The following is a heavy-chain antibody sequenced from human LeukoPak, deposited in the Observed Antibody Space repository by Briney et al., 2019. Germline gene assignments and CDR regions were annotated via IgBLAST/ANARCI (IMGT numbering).Heavy chain of an antibody. CDR2: ISGSGGST. J-gene: IGHJ4*02. Sequence: GGSLRLSCAASGFTFSSYAMSWVRQAPGKGLEWVSAISGSGGSTYYADSVKGRFTISRDNSKNTLYLQMNSLRAEDTAVYYCARVKPDGPPYGSGSYYFDYWGQGTLVTVSS. D-gene: IGHD3-10*01. CDR3: ARVKPDGPPYGSGSYYFDY. V-gene: IGHV3-23*01. CDR1: GFTFSSYA.